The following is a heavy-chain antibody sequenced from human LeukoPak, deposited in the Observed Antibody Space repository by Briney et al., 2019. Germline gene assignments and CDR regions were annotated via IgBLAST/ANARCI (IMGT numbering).Heavy chain of an antibody. V-gene: IGHV4-59*01. CDR2: IYYSGST. D-gene: IGHD4-17*01. Sequence: PSETLSLTCTVSGGSISSNYWSWIRQPPGKGLEWIGYIYYSGSTNYNPSLKSRVTISIHTSKNQFSLKLSSVTAADTAVYYCARDIYGDYFRFDYWGQGTLVTVSS. CDR1: GGSISSNY. CDR3: ARDIYGDYFRFDY. J-gene: IGHJ4*02.